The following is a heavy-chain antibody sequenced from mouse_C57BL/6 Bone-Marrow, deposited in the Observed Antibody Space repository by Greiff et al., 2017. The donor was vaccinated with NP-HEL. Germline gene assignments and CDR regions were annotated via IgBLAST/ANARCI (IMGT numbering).Heavy chain of an antibody. CDR1: GFNIKNTY. D-gene: IGHD1-1*01. CDR2: IDPANGNT. Sequence: EVKLMESVAELVRPGASVKLSCTASGFNIKNTYMHWVKQRPEQGLEWIGRIDPANGNTKYAPKFQGKATITADTSSNTAYLQLSSLTSEDTAIYYCAPSITTVVDWYFDVWGTGTTVTVAS. V-gene: IGHV14-3*01. CDR3: APSITTVVDWYFDV. J-gene: IGHJ1*03.